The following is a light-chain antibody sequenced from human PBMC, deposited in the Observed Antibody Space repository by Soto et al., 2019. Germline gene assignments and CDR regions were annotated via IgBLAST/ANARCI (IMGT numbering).Light chain of an antibody. CDR2: DAS. V-gene: IGKV3-15*01. CDR1: QSIDSN. CDR3: QQYNNWLPWS. Sequence: EIVMTQSPDTLSVSPGERATLSCRASQSIDSNLAWYQQKPGHAPRLLIYDASTRATGIPVTFSGSGSGTEFAIALSRLQAEDFAVYYCQQYNNWLPWSFGQGTKVEIK. J-gene: IGKJ1*01.